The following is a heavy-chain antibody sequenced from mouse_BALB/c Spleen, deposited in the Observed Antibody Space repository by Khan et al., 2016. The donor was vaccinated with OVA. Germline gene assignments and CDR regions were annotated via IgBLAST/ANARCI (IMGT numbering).Heavy chain of an antibody. CDR1: GYSITSDYA. CDR3: ARWDYDAPNY. V-gene: IGHV3-2*02. J-gene: IGHJ2*01. Sequence: EVKLLESGPGLVKPSQSLSLTCTVTGYSITSDYAWNWIRQFPGNKLEWMGFISYSGSTSYNPSLKSRISITRDTSKNQFFLQLNCVTTEDTATDYCARWDYDAPNYWGQGTTLTVSS. D-gene: IGHD2-4*01. CDR2: ISYSGST.